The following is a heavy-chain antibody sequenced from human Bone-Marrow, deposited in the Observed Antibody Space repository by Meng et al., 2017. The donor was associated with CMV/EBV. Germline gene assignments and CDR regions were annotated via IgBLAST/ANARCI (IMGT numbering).Heavy chain of an antibody. D-gene: IGHD6-19*01. V-gene: IGHV1-18*04. J-gene: IGHJ5*02. CDR2: ISGDRDDT. CDR1: GYTFTGHG. Sequence: ASVKVSCKTSGYTFTGHGINWVRQAPGQRPEWMGWISGDRDDTDYAPRFQGRFTVTKDTFTRTAYMELRSLRFDDTAVYYCVRDTSLRVTGWYPGGSWGQGTLVAVSS. CDR3: VRDTSLRVTGWYPGGS.